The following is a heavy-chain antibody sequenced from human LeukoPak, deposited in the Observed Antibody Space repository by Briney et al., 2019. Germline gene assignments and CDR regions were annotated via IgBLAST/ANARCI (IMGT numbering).Heavy chain of an antibody. V-gene: IGHV3-53*01. CDR2: IYADGGGGGT. D-gene: IGHD5-12*01. CDR3: SRDRSRGYSFT. Sequence: GGSLRLSCAVSVVTVSTNYMGWVRQAPWKGLEWVSVIYADGGGGGTYYADSVKGRFTISRDNSRNTLYLQMSNLRADDTAMYYCSRDRSRGYSFTWGQGTLVTVS. CDR1: VVTVSTNY. J-gene: IGHJ5*02.